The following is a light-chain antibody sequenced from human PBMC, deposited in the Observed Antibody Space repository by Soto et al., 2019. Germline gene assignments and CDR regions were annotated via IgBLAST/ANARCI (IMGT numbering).Light chain of an antibody. CDR1: SSDVGSYNL. CDR2: EVS. CDR3: CSYAGSSTYV. J-gene: IGLJ1*01. Sequence: QSVLTQPASVSASPGQSLTISCTGTSSDVGSYNLVSWYQQHPGKAPKLMIYEVSKRPSGVSNRFSGSKSGNTASLTISGLQAEDEADYYCCSYAGSSTYVFGTGTKVTVL. V-gene: IGLV2-23*02.